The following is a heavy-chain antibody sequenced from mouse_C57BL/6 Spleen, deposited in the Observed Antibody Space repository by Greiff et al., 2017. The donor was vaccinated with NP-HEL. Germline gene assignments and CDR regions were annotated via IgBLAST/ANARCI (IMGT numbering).Heavy chain of an antibody. V-gene: IGHV1-81*01. Sequence: VQLQQSGAELARPGASVKLSCKASGYTFTSYGLSWVKQRTGQGLEWIGEIYPRSGHPYYTEKFKGQATLTADKSSSPAYMELRSLTSEDSAVYFCARDGSHYAMDYWGQGTSVTVSS. CDR3: ARDGSHYAMDY. CDR1: GYTFTSYG. D-gene: IGHD1-1*01. CDR2: IYPRSGHP. J-gene: IGHJ4*01.